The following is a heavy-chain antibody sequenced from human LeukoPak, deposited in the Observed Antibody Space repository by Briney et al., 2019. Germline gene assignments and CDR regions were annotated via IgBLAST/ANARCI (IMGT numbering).Heavy chain of an antibody. CDR3: ASLQGVTTSREAVDY. Sequence: KTSETLSLTCAVYGGSFSGYYWSWIHQPPGKGLEWIGEINHSGSTNYNPSLKSRVTISVDTSKNQFSLKLSSVTAADTAVYYCASLQGVTTSREAVDYWGQGTLVTVSS. CDR1: GGSFSGYY. J-gene: IGHJ4*02. CDR2: INHSGST. D-gene: IGHD4-17*01. V-gene: IGHV4-34*01.